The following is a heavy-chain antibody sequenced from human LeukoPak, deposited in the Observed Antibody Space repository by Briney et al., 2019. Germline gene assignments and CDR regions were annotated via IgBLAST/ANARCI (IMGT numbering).Heavy chain of an antibody. CDR3: AKDVRVGGGGMDV. J-gene: IGHJ6*02. V-gene: IGHV3-74*01. CDR1: GFTFSSYW. CDR2: IKSDGSTT. Sequence: GGSLRLSCAASGFTFSSYWMHWVRQAPGKGLVWVSRIKSDGSTTTYADSVKGRFTISRDNSKNTVSLQMNSLRAEDTAVYYCAKDVRVGGGGMDVWGQGTPVTVSS. D-gene: IGHD1-26*01.